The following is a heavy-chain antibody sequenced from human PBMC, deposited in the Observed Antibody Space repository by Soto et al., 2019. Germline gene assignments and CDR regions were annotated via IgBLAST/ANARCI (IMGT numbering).Heavy chain of an antibody. J-gene: IGHJ3*02. D-gene: IGHD5-12*01. Sequence: EASVKVSGKASGGTFSSYTISWVRQAPGQGLEWMGRIIPILGIANYAQKFQGRVTITADKSTSTAYMELSSLRSEDTAVYYCARYLGYSGYDYNAFDIWGQGTMVTVSS. CDR3: ARYLGYSGYDYNAFDI. CDR1: GGTFSSYT. CDR2: IIPILGIA. V-gene: IGHV1-69*02.